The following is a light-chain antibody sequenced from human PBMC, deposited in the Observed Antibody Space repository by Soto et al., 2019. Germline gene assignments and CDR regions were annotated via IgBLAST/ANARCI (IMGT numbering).Light chain of an antibody. J-gene: IGLJ1*01. CDR3: SSYTSSTTRV. CDR1: SSDVGGYNY. CDR2: EVS. Sequence: ALAQPASVSGSPGQSITISCTGTSSDVGGYNYVSWYQQHPGKAPKLMICEVSNRPSGVSNRFSGSKSGNMASLTISGLQAEDEADYYCSSYTSSTTRVFGTGTKVTVL. V-gene: IGLV2-14*01.